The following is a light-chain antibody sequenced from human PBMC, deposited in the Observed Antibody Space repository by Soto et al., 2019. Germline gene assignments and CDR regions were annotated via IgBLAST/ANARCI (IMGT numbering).Light chain of an antibody. V-gene: IGKV3-15*01. CDR3: QQYNNWRPLT. CDR1: QSISSN. J-gene: IGKJ4*01. Sequence: EIVMTQSPATLSVSPGERATLSCRASQSISSNLAWYQQKPGQAPRLLIYDASTRATGIPAKFTGSGSGTEFTLTSSSLQSEDFGTYYCQQYNNWRPLTFGGGTKVEIK. CDR2: DAS.